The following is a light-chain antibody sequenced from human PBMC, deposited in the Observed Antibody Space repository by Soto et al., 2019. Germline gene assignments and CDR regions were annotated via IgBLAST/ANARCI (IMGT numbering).Light chain of an antibody. J-gene: IGKJ2*01. CDR1: QSVSSN. V-gene: IGKV3-15*01. CDR2: GAS. Sequence: EIVMTQSPATLSVSPGERAALSCRASQSVSSNFAWYQHKPGQAPRLLIYGASTRATRIPARFSGSGSGTEFTLTISSLQSEDFAVYYCQQYNYWPYTFGQGTKLEIK. CDR3: QQYNYWPYT.